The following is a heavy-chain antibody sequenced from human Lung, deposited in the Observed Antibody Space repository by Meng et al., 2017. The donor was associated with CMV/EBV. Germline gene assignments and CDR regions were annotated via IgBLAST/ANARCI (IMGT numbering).Heavy chain of an antibody. CDR1: GFTFSSYG. Sequence: SCAASGFTFSSYGMHWVRQAPGKGLEWVAFIRYDGSNKYYADSVKGRFTISRDNSKNTLYLQMNSLRAVDTAVYYCAKGGDYDSSGDYWGQGTLVTVSS. J-gene: IGHJ4*02. D-gene: IGHD3-22*01. CDR3: AKGGDYDSSGDY. CDR2: IRYDGSNK. V-gene: IGHV3-30*02.